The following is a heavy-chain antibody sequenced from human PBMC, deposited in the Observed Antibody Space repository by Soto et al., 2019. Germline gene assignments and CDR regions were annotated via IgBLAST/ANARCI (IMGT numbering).Heavy chain of an antibody. CDR3: AHCTLHDYDDYDPGTSHVFDS. CDR1: GFSLSNSGVG. Sequence: QITLKESGPSPVKPTQTLTVTCTFSGFSLSNSGVGVAWIRQPPGKALEWLALIYGDNDKRYSPSLKTRLTITKDTSKSQVVLTMTNMCPVDTATYYCAHCTLHDYDDYDPGTSHVFDSWGQGTLVTVSS. D-gene: IGHD4-17*01. J-gene: IGHJ4*02. V-gene: IGHV2-5*02. CDR2: IYGDNDK.